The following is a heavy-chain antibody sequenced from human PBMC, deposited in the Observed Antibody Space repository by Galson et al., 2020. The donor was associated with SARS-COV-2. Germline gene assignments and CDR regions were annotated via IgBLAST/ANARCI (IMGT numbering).Heavy chain of an antibody. CDR3: ARKTSTYDY. D-gene: IGHD3-16*01. V-gene: IGHV4-39*07. CDR2: LHFNGRP. Sequence: ASETLSLSCSVSRGSIDSTSYNWGWIRQPPGKGLEWIGSLHFNGRPFYHPSLMGRVTISIDTSKSQFSLRLTSVTAADTAIYFCARKTSTYDYWGPGAQVTVSS. J-gene: IGHJ4*01. CDR1: RGSIDSTSYN.